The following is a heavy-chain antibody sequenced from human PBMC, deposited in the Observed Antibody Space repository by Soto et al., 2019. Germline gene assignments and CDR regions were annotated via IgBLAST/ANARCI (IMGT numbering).Heavy chain of an antibody. V-gene: IGHV3-9*01. CDR1: GFTFDDYA. CDR3: AKDKFSSGNYYYYGMDV. CDR2: ISWNSGSI. D-gene: IGHD6-19*01. J-gene: IGHJ6*02. Sequence: GGSLRLSCAASGFTFDDYAMHWVRQAPGKGLEWVSGISWNSGSIGYADSVKGRFTISRDNAKNSLYLQMNSLRAEDTALYYCAKDKFSSGNYYYYGMDVWGQGTTVTVSS.